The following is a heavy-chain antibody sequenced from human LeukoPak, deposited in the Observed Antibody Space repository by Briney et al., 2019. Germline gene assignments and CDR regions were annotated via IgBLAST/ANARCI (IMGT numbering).Heavy chain of an antibody. D-gene: IGHD2-2*01. CDR1: TFTFSNYA. CDR2: VSYAGSST. Sequence: GGSLRLSCAASTFTFSNYAMTWVRQAPGKGLEWVSTVSYAGSSTYYADSVRGRFTISRDNSKNTLFLHMDSLRAEDTAVYYCAKPVGLEAPTASRYFDLWGRGTQVTVSS. CDR3: AKPVGLEAPTASRYFDL. V-gene: IGHV3-23*01. J-gene: IGHJ2*01.